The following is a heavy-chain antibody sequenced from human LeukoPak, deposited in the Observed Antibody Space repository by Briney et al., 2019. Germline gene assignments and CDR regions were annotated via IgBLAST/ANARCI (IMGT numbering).Heavy chain of an antibody. J-gene: IGHJ6*03. D-gene: IGHD3-10*01. CDR3: ARDHNSGDNYYYMDV. CDR2: ISSSSGII. Sequence: GGSLRLSCAASGFTFSSNDMNWVRQAPGKGLEWVSYISSSSGIIYYAGSVEGRFTISRDNAKNSLYLQMNNLRAEDTAVYYCARDHNSGDNYYYMDVWGKGTTVTVSS. V-gene: IGHV3-48*01. CDR1: GFTFSSND.